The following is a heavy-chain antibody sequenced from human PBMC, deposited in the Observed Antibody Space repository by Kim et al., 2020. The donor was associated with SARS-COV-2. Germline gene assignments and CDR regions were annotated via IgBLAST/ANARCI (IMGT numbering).Heavy chain of an antibody. CDR2: IFYTGKT. CDR3: ARLPDINSWPFDY. Sequence: SETLSLTCTVSGASVGSDYWTWIRQPPGRGLEWIGYIFYTGKTSYNPSLKSRVSLSLDTSRNQFSMKLHSVTAADTAVYFCARLPDINSWPFDYWAQGTLVTVSS. J-gene: IGHJ4*02. CDR1: GASVGSDY. D-gene: IGHD2-15*01. V-gene: IGHV4-59*08.